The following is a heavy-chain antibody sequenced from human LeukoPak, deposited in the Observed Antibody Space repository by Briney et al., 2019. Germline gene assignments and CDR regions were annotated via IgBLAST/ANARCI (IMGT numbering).Heavy chain of an antibody. Sequence: GGSLRLSCAASGFTFNIYAMSWVRQAPGKGLEWVSAISTSGGSTYYADSVKGRFTISRDNAKNSLYLQMNSLRAEDTAVYYCARDRSSSEFDYWGQGTLVTVSS. CDR2: ISTSGGST. CDR3: ARDRSSSEFDY. CDR1: GFTFNIYA. J-gene: IGHJ4*02. D-gene: IGHD6-6*01. V-gene: IGHV3-23*01.